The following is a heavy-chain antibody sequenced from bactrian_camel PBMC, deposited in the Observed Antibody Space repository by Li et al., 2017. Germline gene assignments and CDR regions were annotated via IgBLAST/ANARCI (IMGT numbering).Heavy chain of an antibody. CDR1: GFSFGHYW. J-gene: IGHJ4*01. CDR2: INTDDDTT. Sequence: HVQLVESGGGLVQPGGSLRLSCAASGFSFGHYWMHWVRQGPGKGLEWISRINTDDDTTYYTNSVKGRFTISRDNAKNTLYLQLNSLKTEDTAMYYCTRSEYGTYFNWGQGTQVTVS. V-gene: IGHV3S1*01. CDR3: TRSEYGTYFN. D-gene: IGHD7*01.